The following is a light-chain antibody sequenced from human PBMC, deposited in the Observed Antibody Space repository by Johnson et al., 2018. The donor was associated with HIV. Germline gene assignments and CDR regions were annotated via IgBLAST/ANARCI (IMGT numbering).Light chain of an antibody. CDR2: DND. V-gene: IGLV1-51*01. CDR3: GTWDSSLSAGGV. J-gene: IGLJ1*01. CDR1: DSNIGNNY. Sequence: QSVLTQPPSVSAAPGQKVTISCFGSDSNIGNNYVSWYQQVPGTAPKLLIYDNDKRPSGIPDRFSGSKSGTSAHLGIPGLPTGDEADYYCGTWDSSLSAGGVFGTGTKVTVL.